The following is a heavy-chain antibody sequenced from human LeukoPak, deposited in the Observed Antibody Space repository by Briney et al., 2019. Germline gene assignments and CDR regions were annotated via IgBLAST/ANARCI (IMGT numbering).Heavy chain of an antibody. V-gene: IGHV3-53*01. CDR3: ARGYYDSGSYFAFDY. J-gene: IGHJ4*02. CDR1: GVTVGSNY. Sequence: GGSLRLSCAASGVTVGSNYMSWVRQAPGEGLEWVSVIYSGGSTYYADSVKGRFTISRDNSKNTLYLQMNSLRAEDTAVYYCARGYYDSGSYFAFDYWGQGTLVTVSS. CDR2: IYSGGST. D-gene: IGHD3-10*01.